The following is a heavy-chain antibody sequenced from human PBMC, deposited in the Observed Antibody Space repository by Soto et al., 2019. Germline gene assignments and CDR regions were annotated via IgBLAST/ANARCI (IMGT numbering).Heavy chain of an antibody. V-gene: IGHV4-4*07. Sequence: QVQLQESGPGLVKPSETLSLTCTVSGGSISSYYWSWIRQPAGKGLEWIGRIYTSGSTNYNPSLKSRVTMPVDTSKNQFSLKLSSVTAADTAVYYCARTAIVGAIVHAFDIWGQGTMVTVSS. J-gene: IGHJ3*02. CDR1: GGSISSYY. CDR3: ARTAIVGAIVHAFDI. CDR2: IYTSGST. D-gene: IGHD1-26*01.